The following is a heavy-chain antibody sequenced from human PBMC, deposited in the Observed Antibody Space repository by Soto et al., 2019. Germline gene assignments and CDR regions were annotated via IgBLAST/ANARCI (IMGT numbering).Heavy chain of an antibody. J-gene: IGHJ3*02. D-gene: IGHD2-21*02. CDR3: AVQKAYCGGDCRAFDI. CDR1: GYSFGNHW. Sequence: PGESLKISCKASGYSFGNHWIAWVRQMPGKGLEWMGIIYPGDSDTRYSPSFQGQVTISADKSISTAYLQWSSLKASDTAMYYCAVQKAYCGGDCRAFDIWGQGTMVTVSS. CDR2: IYPGDSDT. V-gene: IGHV5-51*01.